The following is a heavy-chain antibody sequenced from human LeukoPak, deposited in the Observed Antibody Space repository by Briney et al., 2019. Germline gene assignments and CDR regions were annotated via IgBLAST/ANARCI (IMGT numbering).Heavy chain of an antibody. V-gene: IGHV3-66*04. D-gene: IGHD3-16*01. J-gene: IGHJ3*02. CDR3: ARLSSWVFEI. CDR1: GFTVSSKH. Sequence: GGSLRLSCAASGFTVSSKHMTWVRQAPGKGLEWVSVVYSGGTTYYADSVKGRFTISRDNSKNTLYLQMNSLRAEDTAVYYCARLSSWVFEIWGQGTMVTVSS. CDR2: VYSGGTT.